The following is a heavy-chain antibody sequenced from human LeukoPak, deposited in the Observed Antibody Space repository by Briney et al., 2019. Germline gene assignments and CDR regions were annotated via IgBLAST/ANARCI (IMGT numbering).Heavy chain of an antibody. V-gene: IGHV1-18*01. D-gene: IGHD5-12*01. CDR2: ISAYNGNT. Sequence: ASVKVSCKASGYTFTSYGISWVRQAPGQGLEWMGWISAYNGNTNYAQKLQGRVTMTTDTSTSTAYVELRSLRSDDTAVYYCAREWGMDGYDWDPWGQGTLVTVSS. CDR1: GYTFTSYG. CDR3: AREWGMDGYDWDP. J-gene: IGHJ5*02.